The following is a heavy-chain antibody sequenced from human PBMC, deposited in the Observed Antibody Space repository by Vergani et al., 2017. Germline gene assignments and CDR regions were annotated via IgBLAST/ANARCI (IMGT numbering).Heavy chain of an antibody. Sequence: QVQLQESGPGLVKPSQTLSLTCSVSGGAVNSGSNFWTWIRQPAGKGLEWIGRTSTDGSTNYNPSLKSRVTVSVDTSKTQISLRLTSVNAEDTAVYYCARETVVTSWDGYRFHYMDVWGKGTTVNGSS. CDR1: GGAVNSGSNF. J-gene: IGHJ6*03. CDR2: TSTDGST. D-gene: IGHD3-16*02. V-gene: IGHV4-61*02. CDR3: ARETVVTSWDGYRFHYMDV.